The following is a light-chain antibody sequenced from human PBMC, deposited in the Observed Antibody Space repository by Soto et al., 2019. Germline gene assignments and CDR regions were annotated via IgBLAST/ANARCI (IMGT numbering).Light chain of an antibody. CDR1: SSDVGNYNL. J-gene: IGLJ1*01. CDR3: CSNGGASTTYV. V-gene: IGLV2-23*02. CDR2: EVN. Sequence: QSVLTQPASVSGSPGKSITLSRTGTSSDVGNYNLVSWYQQHPGKAPKLMIYEVNKRPSGVSNRFSGSKSGNTASLTISGLQAEDEADYYCCSNGGASTTYVFGTGTKVTVL.